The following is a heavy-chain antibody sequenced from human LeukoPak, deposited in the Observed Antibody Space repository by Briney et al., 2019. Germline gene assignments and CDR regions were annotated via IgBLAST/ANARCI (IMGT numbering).Heavy chain of an antibody. CDR2: ISGSGGST. J-gene: IGHJ4*02. Sequence: PGGSLRLSCAASGFTFSSYAMSWVRQAPGKGLEWVSAISGSGGSTYYADSVKGRFTISRDNSKNTLYPQMNSLRAEDTAVYYCAKVGRGYCSSTSCRSGYFDYWGQGTLVTVSS. D-gene: IGHD2-2*01. CDR3: AKVGRGYCSSTSCRSGYFDY. CDR1: GFTFSSYA. V-gene: IGHV3-23*01.